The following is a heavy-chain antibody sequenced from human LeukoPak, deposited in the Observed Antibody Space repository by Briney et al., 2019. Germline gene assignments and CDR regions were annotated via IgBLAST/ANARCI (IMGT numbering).Heavy chain of an antibody. CDR1: GYTLTELS. J-gene: IGHJ4*02. Sequence: GASVKVSCKVSGYTLTELSMHWMRQAPGKGLEWMGGFDPEDGETIYAQKFQGRVTMTEDTSTDTAYMELSSLRSEDTAVYYCATFRYYYDSGGYKYWGQGTLVTVSS. V-gene: IGHV1-24*01. D-gene: IGHD3-22*01. CDR3: ATFRYYYDSGGYKY. CDR2: FDPEDGET.